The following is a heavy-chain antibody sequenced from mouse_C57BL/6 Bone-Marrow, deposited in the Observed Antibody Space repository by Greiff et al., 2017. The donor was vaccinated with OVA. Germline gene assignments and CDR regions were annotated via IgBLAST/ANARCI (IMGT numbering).Heavy chain of an antibody. CDR2: IYPRSGNT. CDR3: ARSSGSSSFDY. D-gene: IGHD1-1*01. CDR1: GYTFTSYG. J-gene: IGHJ2*01. Sequence: QVQLQQSGAELARPGASVELSCKASGYTFTSYGISWVKQRTGQGLEWIGEIYPRSGNTYYNEKFKGKATLTADKSSSTAYMELRSLTSEDSAVYFCARSSGSSSFDYWGQGTTLTVSS. V-gene: IGHV1-81*01.